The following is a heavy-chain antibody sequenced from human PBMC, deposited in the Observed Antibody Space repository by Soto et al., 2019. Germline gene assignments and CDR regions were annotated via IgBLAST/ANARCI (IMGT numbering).Heavy chain of an antibody. CDR2: ISSSSSYI. D-gene: IGHD5-18*01. CDR3: AKVGEKRLYTAMAGWYFDY. CDR1: GFTFSSYS. J-gene: IGHJ4*02. V-gene: IGHV3-21*04. Sequence: PGGSLRLSCAASGFTFSSYSMNWVRQAPGKGLEWVSAISSSSSYIYYADSVKGRFTISRDNSKNSLYLQMNSLRAEDTAVYYCAKVGEKRLYTAMAGWYFDYWGQGTLVTVSS.